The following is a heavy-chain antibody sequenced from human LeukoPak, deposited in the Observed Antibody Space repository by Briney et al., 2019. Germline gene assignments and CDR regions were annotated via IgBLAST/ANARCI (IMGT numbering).Heavy chain of an antibody. CDR1: GFTFSSYA. CDR3: AKDPYCSGGSCYWYDP. D-gene: IGHD2-15*01. CDR2: ISGSGGGT. J-gene: IGHJ5*02. Sequence: GGSLRLSCAASGFTFSSYAMIWVRQAPGKGLDWVSTISGSGGGTYYADSVKGRFTISRDNSKNTLYLQMNGLRVEDTAVYYCAKDPYCSGGSCYWYDPWGQGTLVTVSS. V-gene: IGHV3-23*01.